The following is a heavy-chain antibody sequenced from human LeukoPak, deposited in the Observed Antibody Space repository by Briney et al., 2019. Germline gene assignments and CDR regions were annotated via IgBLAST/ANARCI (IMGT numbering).Heavy chain of an antibody. V-gene: IGHV3-7*01. CDR1: GGSISSYY. J-gene: IGHJ4*02. Sequence: ETLSLTCTVSGGSISSYYWSWIRQPPGKGLEWVANIKQDGSEKYYVDAVKGRLTSTRDKAKNSLSLQMNSLRAEDTAVYYCARRDGSGSYRFWGQGTLVTVSS. CDR2: IKQDGSEK. D-gene: IGHD3-10*01. CDR3: ARRDGSGSYRF.